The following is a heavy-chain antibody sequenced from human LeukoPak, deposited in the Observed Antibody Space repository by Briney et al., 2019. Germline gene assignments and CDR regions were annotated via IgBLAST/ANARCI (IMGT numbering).Heavy chain of an antibody. Sequence: GGSLRLSCAASGFTFSGHWMTWLRQAPGKGLEWVANIKEDGSKKNYVDSVKGRFTISRDNAKDSPYLQMTSLRAEDTAMYYCATPLDYYDTSGFHQGGDWGQGTLVIVSS. J-gene: IGHJ4*02. CDR2: IKEDGSKK. CDR1: GFTFSGHW. D-gene: IGHD3-22*01. V-gene: IGHV3-7*03. CDR3: ATPLDYYDTSGFHQGGD.